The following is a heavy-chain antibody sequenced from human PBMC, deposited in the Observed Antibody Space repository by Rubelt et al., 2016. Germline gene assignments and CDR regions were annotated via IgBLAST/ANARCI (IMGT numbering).Heavy chain of an antibody. CDR3: ARDPRAGTTSFDY. D-gene: IGHD1-7*01. V-gene: IGHV4-39*07. Sequence: QLQLQESGPGLVKPSETLSLTCTVSGGSISSSSYYWGWIRQPPGKGLEWIGSIYYSGSTYYNPYLKSRVTISVDTSKNQFSLKLSSVTAADTAVYYCARDPRAGTTSFDYWGQGTLVTVSS. CDR1: GGSISSSSYY. J-gene: IGHJ4*02. CDR2: IYYSGST.